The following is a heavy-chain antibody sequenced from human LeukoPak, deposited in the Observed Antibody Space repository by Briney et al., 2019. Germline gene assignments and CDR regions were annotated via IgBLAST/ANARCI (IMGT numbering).Heavy chain of an antibody. CDR3: ARGGATRGRFEN. V-gene: IGHV3-30*04. CDR2: ISYDGSNK. CDR1: GFTFSSYA. Sequence: GGSLRLSCAASGFTFSSYAMHWVRQAPGKGLEWVAVISYDGSNKYYADSVKGRFTISRDNPKNSLYLQMNSLRAEDTAVYYCARGGATRGRFENWGQGTLVTVSS. D-gene: IGHD1-26*01. J-gene: IGHJ4*02.